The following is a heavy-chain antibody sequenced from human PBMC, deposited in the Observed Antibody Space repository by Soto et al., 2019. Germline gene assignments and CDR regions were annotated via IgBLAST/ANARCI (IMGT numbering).Heavy chain of an antibody. Sequence: QVQLVQSGAEVEKPGSSVKVSCKASGGTFSSYTISWVRQAPGQGLEWMGRIIPILGIANYAQKFQGRVTITADKSTSTAYMELSSLRSEDTAVYYCARGPPHRDGDLDYWGQGTLVTVSS. CDR2: IIPILGIA. D-gene: IGHD4-17*01. J-gene: IGHJ4*02. CDR1: GGTFSSYT. V-gene: IGHV1-69*02. CDR3: ARGPPHRDGDLDY.